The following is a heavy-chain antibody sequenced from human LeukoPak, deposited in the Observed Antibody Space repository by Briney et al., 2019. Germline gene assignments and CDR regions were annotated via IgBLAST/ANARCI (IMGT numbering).Heavy chain of an antibody. CDR2: INWNGGSA. J-gene: IGHJ4*02. D-gene: IGHD3-3*01. Sequence: GGSLRLSCAASGFTFDDYGMSWVRQAPGKGLEWVSGINWNGGSAGYADSVKGRFTISRDNAKNSLYLQMNSLRAEDTALYYCARGHNTIRRCYFDYWGQGTLVTVSS. V-gene: IGHV3-20*04. CDR1: GFTFDDYG. CDR3: ARGHNTIRRCYFDY.